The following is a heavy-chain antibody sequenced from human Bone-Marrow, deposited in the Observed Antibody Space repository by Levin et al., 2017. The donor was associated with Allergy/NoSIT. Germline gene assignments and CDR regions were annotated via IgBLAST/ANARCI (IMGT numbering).Heavy chain of an antibody. J-gene: IGHJ3*01. D-gene: IGHD3-22*01. V-gene: IGHV3-23*01. CDR3: AKSRGGYYEVAVDV. Sequence: GGSLRLSCAASGFTFSTYAMNWVRQVPGKGLQWVSSISDSGDTTYYVDSVKGRFTVSRDNSKKTLYLQMNNLRAEDTAIYYCAKSRGGYYEVAVDVWGQGTMVTVSS. CDR1: GFTFSTYA. CDR2: ISDSGDTT.